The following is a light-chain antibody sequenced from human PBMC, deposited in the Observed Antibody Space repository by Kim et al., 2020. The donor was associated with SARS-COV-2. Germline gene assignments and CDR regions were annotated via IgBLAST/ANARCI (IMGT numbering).Light chain of an antibody. J-gene: IGLJ2*01. V-gene: IGLV1-47*01. CDR2: RNN. CDR3: AAWDDSLSGVV. Sequence: GQRVTISCSGSSSNIGSNYVYWCQQLPGTAPQHLIYRNNQRPSGVPARFSGSKSGTSASLAISGRRSEDEADYYCAAWDDSLSGVVFGGGTQLTVL. CDR1: SSNIGSNY.